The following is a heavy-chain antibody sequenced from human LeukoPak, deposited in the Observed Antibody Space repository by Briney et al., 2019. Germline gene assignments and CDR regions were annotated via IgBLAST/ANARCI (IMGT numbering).Heavy chain of an antibody. CDR1: GYSFTSYW. D-gene: IGHD3-3*01. V-gene: IGHV5-51*01. J-gene: IGHJ5*02. Sequence: GESLKISCKGSGYSFTSYWIGWVRQMLGKGLEWMGIIYPGDSDTRYSPSFQGQVTISADKSISTAYLQWSSLKASDTAMYYCARLMAYYDFWSGYSRFDPWGQGTLVTVSS. CDR3: ARLMAYYDFWSGYSRFDP. CDR2: IYPGDSDT.